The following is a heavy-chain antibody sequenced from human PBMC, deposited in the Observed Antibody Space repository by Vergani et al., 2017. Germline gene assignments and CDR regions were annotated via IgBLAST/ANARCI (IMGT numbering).Heavy chain of an antibody. CDR3: AREQLWSRELDY. Sequence: QVQLVQSGAEVKKPGASVKVSCKASGYTFTGYYIHWVRQDPGQGLEWIGWINPNSGGTNYAQKFQGRVNITRDTSISTAYMELRRLRSDDTAVYYCAREQLWSRELDYWGQGTLVTVSS. CDR2: INPNSGGT. J-gene: IGHJ4*02. D-gene: IGHD5-18*01. CDR1: GYTFTGYY. V-gene: IGHV1-2*02.